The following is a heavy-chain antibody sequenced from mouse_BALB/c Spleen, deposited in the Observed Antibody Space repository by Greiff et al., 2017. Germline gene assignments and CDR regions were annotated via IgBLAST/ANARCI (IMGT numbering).Heavy chain of an antibody. CDR3: ARDGQLGLQGMDY. Sequence: EVKLMESGGGLVKPGGSLKLSCAASGFTFSSYAMSWVRQSPEKRLEWVAEISSGGSYTYYPDTVTGRFTISRDNAKNTLYLEMSSLRSEDTAMYYCARDGQLGLQGMDYWGQGTSGTVSS. CDR1: GFTFSSYA. J-gene: IGHJ4*01. CDR2: ISSGGSYT. V-gene: IGHV5-9-4*01. D-gene: IGHD3-2*01.